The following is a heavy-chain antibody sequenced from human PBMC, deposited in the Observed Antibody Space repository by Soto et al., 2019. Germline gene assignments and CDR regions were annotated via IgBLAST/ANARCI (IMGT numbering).Heavy chain of an antibody. CDR1: GGSFSGYY. CDR3: AKGYESNWFYP. V-gene: IGHV4-34*01. J-gene: IGHJ5*01. D-gene: IGHD5-12*01. Sequence: SETLSLTCAVYGGSFSGYYWSWIRQPPGKGLEWIGEINHSGSTNYNPSLKSRVTISVDTSKNQFSLKLSSVTAADTAVYYCAKGYESNWFYPWSQGTLVTVSA. CDR2: INHSGST.